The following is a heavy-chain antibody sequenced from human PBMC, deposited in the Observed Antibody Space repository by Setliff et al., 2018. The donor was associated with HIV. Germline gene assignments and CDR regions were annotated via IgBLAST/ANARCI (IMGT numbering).Heavy chain of an antibody. V-gene: IGHV4-39*01. CDR3: ARHSITLVVGVPERDDAFDI. CDR1: GVAISGSTYY. J-gene: IGHJ3*02. CDR2: VHYTGSS. Sequence: PSETLSLTCAATGVAISGSTYYWAWDRQSPGRGLQWIGSVHYTGSSYRNPSLKSRLTISIDTSRNQFSLKLSSVTAADTAVYYCARHSITLVVGVPERDDAFDIWGQGTMVTVSS. D-gene: IGHD3-22*01.